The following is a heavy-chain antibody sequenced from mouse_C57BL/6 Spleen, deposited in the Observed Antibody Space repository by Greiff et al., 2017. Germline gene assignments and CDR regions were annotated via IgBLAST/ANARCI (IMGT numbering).Heavy chain of an antibody. V-gene: IGHV1-64*01. D-gene: IGHD1-1*01. J-gene: IGHJ1*03. CDR1: GYTFTSYW. CDR2: IHPNSGST. Sequence: QVQLKQPGAELVKPGASVKLSCKASGYTFTSYWMHWVKQRPGQGLEWIGMIHPNSGSTNYNEKFKSKATLTVDKSSSTAYMQLSSLTSEDSAVYYCARWITTVVATDFDVWGTGTMVTVSS. CDR3: ARWITTVVATDFDV.